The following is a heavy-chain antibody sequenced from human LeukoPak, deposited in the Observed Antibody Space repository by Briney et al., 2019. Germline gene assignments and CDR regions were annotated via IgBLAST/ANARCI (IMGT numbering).Heavy chain of an antibody. V-gene: IGHV3-30*03. Sequence: PGGSLRLSCAASGFTFSSYGMHWVRQAPGKGLEWVAVISYDGSNKYYADSVKGRFTISRDNSKNTLYLQMNSLRAEDTAVYYCARDLDPHYSNYEAYWGQGTLVTVSS. J-gene: IGHJ4*02. CDR3: ARDLDPHYSNYEAY. CDR2: ISYDGSNK. D-gene: IGHD4-11*01. CDR1: GFTFSSYG.